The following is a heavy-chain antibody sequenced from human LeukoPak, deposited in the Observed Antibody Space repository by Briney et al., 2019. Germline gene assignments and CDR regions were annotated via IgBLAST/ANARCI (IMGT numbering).Heavy chain of an antibody. CDR2: INPNSGDT. CDR1: GYTFTAHY. Sequence: ASVKVSCKASGYTFTAHYLHWVRQAPGQGLEWMGRINPNSGDTVHAQKFQGRVTMTGDTSISTTYMELSRLRSDDTAVYYCAREEDYVADYWGQGTLVTVSS. D-gene: IGHD3-10*02. CDR3: AREEDYVADY. J-gene: IGHJ4*02. V-gene: IGHV1-2*06.